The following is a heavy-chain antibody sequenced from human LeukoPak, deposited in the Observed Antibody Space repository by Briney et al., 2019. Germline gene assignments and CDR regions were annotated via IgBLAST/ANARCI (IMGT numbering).Heavy chain of an antibody. CDR1: GFTFSDPA. CDR3: TRYGGNYDY. J-gene: IGHJ4*02. D-gene: IGHD4-23*01. V-gene: IGHV3-73*01. Sequence: GGSLRLSCAASGFTFSDPAMHWVRQASGKGLEWVGRIRSKVYSYTTEYAVSVQGRFTISRDDSKNTAYLEMSSLKTEDTAMYYCTRYGGNYDYWGQGTLVTVSS. CDR2: IRSKVYSYTT.